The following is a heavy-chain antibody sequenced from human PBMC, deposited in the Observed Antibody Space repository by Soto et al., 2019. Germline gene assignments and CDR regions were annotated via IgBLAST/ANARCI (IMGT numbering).Heavy chain of an antibody. J-gene: IGHJ5*02. V-gene: IGHV4-31*03. CDR2: IYHSGST. Sequence: TVSGGPISSVNYYCSWIRQHPGKGLEWIGYIYHSGSTYYNPSLKSRVSISVDRSKNQFSLKLVSVTAADTAVYYCARTYSAYDKGYWFDPWGQGTLVTVS. CDR3: ARTYSAYDKGYWFDP. CDR1: GGPISSVNYY. D-gene: IGHD5-12*01.